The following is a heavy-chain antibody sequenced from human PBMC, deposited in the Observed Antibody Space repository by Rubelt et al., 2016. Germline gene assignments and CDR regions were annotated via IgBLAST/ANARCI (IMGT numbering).Heavy chain of an antibody. CDR3: ARGHSIRNYAYYGMDV. Sequence: QVQLQESGPGLVKPSQTLSLTCTVSGGSISSGGYYWSWIRQHPGKGLEWIGYIYYSGSTYYNPSLKSRVTISVDTSKNQFSLKLSSVTAADTAVYYCARGHSIRNYAYYGMDVWGQGTTVTVSS. J-gene: IGHJ6*02. CDR2: IYYSGST. V-gene: IGHV4-31*03. D-gene: IGHD1-14*01. CDR1: GGSISSGGYY.